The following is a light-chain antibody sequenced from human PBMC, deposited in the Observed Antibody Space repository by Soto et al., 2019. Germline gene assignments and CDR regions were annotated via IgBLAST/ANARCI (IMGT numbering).Light chain of an antibody. CDR3: QQRHMWHIT. V-gene: IGKV3-11*01. CDR2: DAY. J-gene: IGKJ5*01. CDR1: QSFRGL. Sequence: EVGLTQSPVTLSLSPGERATLSCRASQSFRGLLAWYQQKPGQAPRLLIYDAYNRATGIPPRFSGSGSGTAFSLTISSLEPEDSAVYYCQQRHMWHITFGQGTRLEIK.